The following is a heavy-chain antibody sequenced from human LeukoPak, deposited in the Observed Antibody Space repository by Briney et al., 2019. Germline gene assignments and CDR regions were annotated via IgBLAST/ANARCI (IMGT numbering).Heavy chain of an antibody. CDR3: ATGKLEPGVFDY. CDR2: FDPEDGET. V-gene: IGHV1-24*01. D-gene: IGHD1-14*01. Sequence: ASVKVSCKVSGYTLTELSMHWVRRAPGKGLEWMGGFDPEDGETIYAQKFQGRVTMTQDTSTDTAYMELSSLRSEDTAVYYCATGKLEPGVFDYWGQGTLVTVSS. J-gene: IGHJ4*02. CDR1: GYTLTELS.